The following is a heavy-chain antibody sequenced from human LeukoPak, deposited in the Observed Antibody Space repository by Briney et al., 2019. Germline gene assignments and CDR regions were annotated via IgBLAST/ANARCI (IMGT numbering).Heavy chain of an antibody. CDR3: ARPHYYDSRIDP. V-gene: IGHV4-30-4*01. CDR1: GGSIISGDYY. CDR2: MYYSGST. Sequence: SETLSLTCTVSGGSIISGDYYWSWIRQPPGKGLEWIAYMYYSGSTYFNPSLKSRVTMSADTSKNQFSLKLSSVTAADTAVYYCARPHYYDSRIDPWGQGTLVTVSS. J-gene: IGHJ5*02. D-gene: IGHD3-22*01.